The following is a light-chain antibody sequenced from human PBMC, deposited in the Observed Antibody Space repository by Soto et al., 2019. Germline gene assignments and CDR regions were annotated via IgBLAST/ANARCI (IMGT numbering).Light chain of an antibody. CDR2: EGS. J-gene: IGLJ2*01. V-gene: IGLV2-23*01. CDR3: CSYAGSSVA. Sequence: QSALTQPASASGSPGQSITISCTGTSSDVGSYNVVYWYQQHPGKAPQLMIYEGSKRPSGVSDRFSGSKSCNTACLTISGVQAEDEAEYCGCSYAGSSVAFGGGTKLTVL. CDR1: SSDVGSYNV.